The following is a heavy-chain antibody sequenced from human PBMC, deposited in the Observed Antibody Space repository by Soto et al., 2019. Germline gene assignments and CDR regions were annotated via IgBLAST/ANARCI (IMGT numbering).Heavy chain of an antibody. CDR3: AKEYDNTEDAFDS. V-gene: IGHV3-30*04. Sequence: PGGSLRLSCATSGFIFSTYSVHWVRQAPGKGLEWVAVISYDGGAKFYTDSVKGRFTISRDNSKKTLYLQMNSLRVEDTAVYYCAKEYDNTEDAFDSWGQGTLVTVSS. J-gene: IGHJ4*02. CDR2: ISYDGGAK. D-gene: IGHD3-22*01. CDR1: GFIFSTYS.